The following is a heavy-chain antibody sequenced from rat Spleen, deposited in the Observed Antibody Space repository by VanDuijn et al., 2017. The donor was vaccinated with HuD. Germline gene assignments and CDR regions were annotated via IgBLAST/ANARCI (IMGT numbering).Heavy chain of an antibody. V-gene: IGHV3-3*01. CDR3: ARANYDVMDA. Sequence: EVQLQESGPGLVKPSQSLSLTCSVTGYSITSSYRWNWIRKFPGNKLEWMGYINSAGSTNYNPSLKSRISITRDTSKNQFFLQVNSVTTEDTATYYCARANYDVMDAWGQGASVTVSS. CDR1: GYSITSSYR. CDR2: INSAGST. J-gene: IGHJ4*01. D-gene: IGHD3-4*01.